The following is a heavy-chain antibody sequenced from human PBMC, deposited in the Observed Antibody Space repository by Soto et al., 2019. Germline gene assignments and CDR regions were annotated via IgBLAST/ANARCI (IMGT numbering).Heavy chain of an antibody. V-gene: IGHV4-39*01. CDR3: ARGWDFWSRYYTGASDY. Sequence: PSETLSLTCSVSDSSLSSSTYYWGWIRQPPGKGLEWIGSIYYSGNSYYNPPLKSRVTISVDTSKNQLSLNLTSVTAADTAVYYCARGWDFWSRYYTGASDYWGQGTPVTVSS. CDR1: DSSLSSSTYY. J-gene: IGHJ4*02. D-gene: IGHD3-3*01. CDR2: IYYSGNS.